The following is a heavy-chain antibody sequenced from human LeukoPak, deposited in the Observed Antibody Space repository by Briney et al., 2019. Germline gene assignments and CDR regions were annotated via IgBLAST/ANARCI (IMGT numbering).Heavy chain of an antibody. CDR2: TSSDLNVK. CDR3: AREGYYGSGSPPSLYFDH. Sequence: GGSLRLSCAASGFTFRNYVIHWVRQAPGKGLEWVAVTSSDLNVKLYADSVKGRFTISRDNSRSTLYLQMNSLRPEDTAIYYCAREGYYGSGSPPSLYFDHWGQGTLVTVSS. J-gene: IGHJ4*02. D-gene: IGHD3-10*01. CDR1: GFTFRNYV. V-gene: IGHV3-30-3*01.